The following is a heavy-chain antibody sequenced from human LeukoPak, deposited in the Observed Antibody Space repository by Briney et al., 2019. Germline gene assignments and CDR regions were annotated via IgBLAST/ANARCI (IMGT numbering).Heavy chain of an antibody. CDR3: ASRMITMGYYYYGMDV. V-gene: IGHV1-69*13. CDR1: GGTFSSYA. D-gene: IGHD3-16*01. CDR2: IIPIFGTA. Sequence: ASVKVSCTASGGTFSSYAISWVRQAPGQGLEWMGGIIPIFGTANYAQKFRGRVTITADESTSTAYMELSSLRSEDTAVYYCASRMITMGYYYYGMDVWGQGTTVTVSS. J-gene: IGHJ6*02.